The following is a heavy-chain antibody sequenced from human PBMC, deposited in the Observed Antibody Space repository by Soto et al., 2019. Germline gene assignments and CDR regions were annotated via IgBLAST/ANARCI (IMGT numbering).Heavy chain of an antibody. V-gene: IGHV3-7*01. CDR1: GFTFSRYW. D-gene: IGHD3-16*01. CDR3: ARGDTHMISGMDSFDI. Sequence: GGSLRLSCAASGFTFSRYWMNCVRQAPGKGVEWVANIKQDGTEKNYVDSVKGRFTISRDNARNSLYLQMDSLRAEDTAVYFCARGDTHMISGMDSFDIWGQGTMVTVSS. J-gene: IGHJ3*02. CDR2: IKQDGTEK.